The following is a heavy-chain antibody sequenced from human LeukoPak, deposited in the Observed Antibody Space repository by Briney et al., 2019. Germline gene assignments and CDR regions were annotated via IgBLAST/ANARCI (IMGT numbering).Heavy chain of an antibody. V-gene: IGHV3-23*01. CDR1: GFTFSGYA. J-gene: IGHJ4*02. CDR2: ISGSGGST. Sequence: GGSLRLSCAASGFTFSGYAMSWVRQAPGKGLEWVSAISGSGGSTYYADSVKGRFTISRDNSKNTVYLQMNSLRAEDTAVYYCARDGAGNRFDYWGQGTLVTVSS. D-gene: IGHD3-10*01. CDR3: ARDGAGNRFDY.